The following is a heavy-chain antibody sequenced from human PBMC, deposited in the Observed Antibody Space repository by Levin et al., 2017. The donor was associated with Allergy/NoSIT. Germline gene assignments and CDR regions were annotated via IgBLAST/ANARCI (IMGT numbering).Heavy chain of an antibody. D-gene: IGHD6-19*01. CDR3: AKGYIAVAGD. CDR1: GFTFSSYG. CDR2: ISYDGSNK. J-gene: IGHJ4*02. Sequence: GESLKISCAASGFTFSSYGMHWVRQAPGKGLEWVAVISYDGSNKYYADSVKGRFTISRDNSKNTLYLQMNSLRAEDTAVYYCAKGYIAVAGDWGQGTLVTVSS. V-gene: IGHV3-30*18.